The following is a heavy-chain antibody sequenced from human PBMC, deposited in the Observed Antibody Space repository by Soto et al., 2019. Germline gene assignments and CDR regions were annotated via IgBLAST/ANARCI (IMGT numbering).Heavy chain of an antibody. CDR2: VYYGGST. CDR3: ARDFVVVVEAVEFWYFDL. J-gene: IGHJ2*01. Sequence: QVQLQESGPGLVKPSETLSLTCAVSGGSLDNYYWSWIRQSPGKGLELIGYVYYGGSTKYNPSLRSRVIISLDTSKSQFSRMLTSVTAADTAIYYCARDFVVVVEAVEFWYFDLWGRGTLVTVSS. CDR1: GGSLDNYY. V-gene: IGHV4-59*01. D-gene: IGHD2-15*01.